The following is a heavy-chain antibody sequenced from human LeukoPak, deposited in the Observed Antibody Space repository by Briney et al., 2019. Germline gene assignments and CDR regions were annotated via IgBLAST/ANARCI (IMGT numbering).Heavy chain of an antibody. CDR3: ARASSLYYDSRGYVYLFDT. CDR2: IYYSGSA. J-gene: IGHJ4*02. D-gene: IGHD3-22*01. CDR1: GGSISSYY. V-gene: IGHV4-59*12. Sequence: SETLSLTCTVSGGSISSYYWSWIRQPPGKGLEWIGSIYYSGSAYYNSSLKSRVSMSVDTSKNQFSLTLSSVTAADTAVYYCARASSLYYDSRGYVYLFDTWGQGTLVTVSS.